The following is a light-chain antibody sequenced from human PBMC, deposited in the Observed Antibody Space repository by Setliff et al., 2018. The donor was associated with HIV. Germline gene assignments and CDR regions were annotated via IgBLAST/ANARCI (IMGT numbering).Light chain of an antibody. Sequence: VLTQPASVSGSPGQSITISCTGTSSDIGRYNLVSWYQQYPGKAPKLMIYQATKRPSGVSNRFSGSKSGNTASLTISGLQAEDEADYYCCSNTGSNTYVIGSGTKSPS. J-gene: IGLJ1*01. CDR3: CSNTGSNTYV. V-gene: IGLV2-23*01. CDR2: QAT. CDR1: SSDIGRYNL.